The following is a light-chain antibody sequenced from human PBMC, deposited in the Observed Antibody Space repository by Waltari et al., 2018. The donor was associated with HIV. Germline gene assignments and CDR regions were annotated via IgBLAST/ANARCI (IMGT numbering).Light chain of an antibody. CDR1: QSVLYSSSNKNY. Sequence: DIVMTQSPDSLAVSLGERATINCKSSQSVLYSSSNKNYLAWYQQKPGQPPKLLIYWASTRESGVPDRFSGSGSGTDFTLTISSLQAEDVAVYYCQQYLRSPPTFGGGTKVEIK. V-gene: IGKV4-1*01. CDR2: WAS. CDR3: QQYLRSPPT. J-gene: IGKJ4*01.